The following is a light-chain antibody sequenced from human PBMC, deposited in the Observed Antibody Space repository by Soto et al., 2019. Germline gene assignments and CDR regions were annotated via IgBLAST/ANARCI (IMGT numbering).Light chain of an antibody. V-gene: IGLV2-14*01. CDR1: SSDVGGYNY. CDR3: SSFTSSSTLRV. Sequence: QSVLTQPASVSGSPGQSITISCTGTSSDVGGYNYVSWYQQHPGKAPKLMIYDVSNRPSGVSNRFSGSKSGNTASLTISGLQAEDEAVYYCSSFTSSSTLRVFGTGTKVTVL. CDR2: DVS. J-gene: IGLJ1*01.